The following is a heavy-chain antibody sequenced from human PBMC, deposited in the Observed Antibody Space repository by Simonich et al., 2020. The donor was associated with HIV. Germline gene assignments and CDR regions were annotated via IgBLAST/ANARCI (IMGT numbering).Heavy chain of an antibody. D-gene: IGHD2-2*01. CDR1: GGSLSGYY. CDR3: ARGFYQRLYYFDY. CDR2: INHSGNT. Sequence: QVQLQQWGAGLLKPSETLSLTCAVYGGSLSGYYWSWILQPPGKGLEWIREINHSGNTNYNPSLKSRVTISVDTSKNQFSLKLSSVTAADTAVYYCARGFYQRLYYFDYWGQGTLVTVSS. V-gene: IGHV4-34*01. J-gene: IGHJ4*02.